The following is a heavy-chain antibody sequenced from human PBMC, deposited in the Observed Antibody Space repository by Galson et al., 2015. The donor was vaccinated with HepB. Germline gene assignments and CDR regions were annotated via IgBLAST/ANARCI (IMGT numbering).Heavy chain of an antibody. CDR1: GFTFSSYA. Sequence: SLRLSCAASGFTFSSYAMSWVRQAPGKGLEWVSAISGSGGSTYYADSVKGRFTISRDNSKNTLYLQMNSLRAEDTAVYYCADASLWFGELFWVNSDYWGQGTLVTVSS. D-gene: IGHD3-10*01. CDR3: ADASLWFGELFWVNSDY. J-gene: IGHJ4*02. V-gene: IGHV3-23*01. CDR2: ISGSGGST.